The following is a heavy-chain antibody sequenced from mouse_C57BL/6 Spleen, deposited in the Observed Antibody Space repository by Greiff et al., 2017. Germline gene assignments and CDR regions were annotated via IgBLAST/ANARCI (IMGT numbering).Heavy chain of an antibody. V-gene: IGHV1-85*01. J-gene: IGHJ2*01. CDR1: GYTFTSYD. Sequence: VQLVESGPELVKPGASVKLSCKASGYTFTSYDINWVKQRPGQGLEWIGWIYPRDGSTKYNEKFKGKATLTVDTSSSTAYMELHSLTSEDSAVYFCARPYDYDPYYFDYWGQGTTLTVSS. D-gene: IGHD2-4*01. CDR2: IYPRDGST. CDR3: ARPYDYDPYYFDY.